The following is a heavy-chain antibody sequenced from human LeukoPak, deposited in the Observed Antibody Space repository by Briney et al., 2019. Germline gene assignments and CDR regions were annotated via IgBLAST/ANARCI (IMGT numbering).Heavy chain of an antibody. CDR3: ARHSRDGYNFDDY. CDR1: GGSISSYY. V-gene: IGHV4-59*08. D-gene: IGHD5-24*01. Sequence: SETLSLTCAVSGGSISSYYWSWIRKPPGKGLELIGYIYYSGSTNYNPSLKSRVTISVDTSKNQFSLKLSSVTAADTAVYYCARHSRDGYNFDDYWGQGTLVTVSS. CDR2: IYYSGST. J-gene: IGHJ4*02.